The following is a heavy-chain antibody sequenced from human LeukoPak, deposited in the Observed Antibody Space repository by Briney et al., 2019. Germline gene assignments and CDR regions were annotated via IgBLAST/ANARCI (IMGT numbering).Heavy chain of an antibody. V-gene: IGHV3-74*01. CDR3: ARGAEGHNYGELDS. CDR1: GFTFSTYW. CDR2: IHYDGTYT. Sequence: GGALRLSCAASGFTFSTYWMHWVRQIPGKGLVWLSRIHYDGTYTTYVDSVRGRFTISRDNTKSTLYLQMNSLRADDTAVYSCARGAEGHNYGELDSWGQGTLVTVSS. D-gene: IGHD5-18*01. J-gene: IGHJ5*01.